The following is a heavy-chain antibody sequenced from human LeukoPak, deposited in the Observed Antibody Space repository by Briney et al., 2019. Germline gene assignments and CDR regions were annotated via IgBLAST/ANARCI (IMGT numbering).Heavy chain of an antibody. J-gene: IGHJ3*02. CDR2: ISSSSSYI. V-gene: IGHV3-21*01. Sequence: PGGSLRLSCAASGFTFSSYAMSWVRQAPGKGLEWVSSISSSSSYIYYADSVKGRFTISRDNAKNSLYLQMNSLRAEDTAVYYCARVGIAAAGIRAFDIWGQGTMVTVSS. CDR3: ARVGIAAAGIRAFDI. CDR1: GFTFSSYA. D-gene: IGHD6-13*01.